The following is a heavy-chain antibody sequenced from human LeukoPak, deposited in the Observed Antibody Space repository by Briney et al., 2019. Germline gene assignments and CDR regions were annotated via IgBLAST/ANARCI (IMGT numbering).Heavy chain of an antibody. Sequence: GGALRHSCAASGFTVSSNYMSWVRPAPGRGLEWVSVIYSGGSTYYADSVKGRFTISRDNSKNTLDLQMNSLRAEDTAVYYCARHDYGVHPPSFYWGQGTLVTVSS. CDR1: GFTVSSNY. J-gene: IGHJ4*02. CDR2: IYSGGST. CDR3: ARHDYGVHPPSFY. V-gene: IGHV3-53*01. D-gene: IGHD4-17*01.